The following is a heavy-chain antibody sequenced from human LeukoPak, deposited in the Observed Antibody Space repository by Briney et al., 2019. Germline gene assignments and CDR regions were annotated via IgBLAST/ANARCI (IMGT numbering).Heavy chain of an antibody. V-gene: IGHV3-53*01. CDR3: ARDRVKYSSGWYNWFDP. J-gene: IGHJ5*02. CDR2: IYSGGST. Sequence: GGSLRLSCAASGFTVSSNYMSWVRQAPGKGLEWVSVIYSGGSTYYADSVKGRFTISRDNSKNTLYLQMNSLRAEDTAVYYCARDRVKYSSGWYNWFDPWGQGTLVTVSS. D-gene: IGHD6-19*01. CDR1: GFTVSSNY.